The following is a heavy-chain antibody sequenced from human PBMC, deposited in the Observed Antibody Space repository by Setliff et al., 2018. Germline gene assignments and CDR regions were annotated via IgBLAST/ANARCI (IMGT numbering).Heavy chain of an antibody. CDR3: AREGYCGGDCYSID. CDR1: GFTFSGYS. CDR2: IHSGGST. J-gene: IGHJ4*02. V-gene: IGHV3-53*01. Sequence: GGSLRLSCAASGFTFSGYSMNWVRQAPGKGLEWVSVIHSGGSTYYADSVRGRFTISRDNSKNTLYLQMNSLRAEDTAVYYCAREGYCGGDCYSIDWGQGTLVTVSS. D-gene: IGHD2-21*02.